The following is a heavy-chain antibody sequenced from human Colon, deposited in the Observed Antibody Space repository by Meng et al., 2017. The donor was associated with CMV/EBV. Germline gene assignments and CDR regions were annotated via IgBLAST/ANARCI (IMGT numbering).Heavy chain of an antibody. CDR1: GFTFSSYA. Sequence: GGSLRLSCAASGFTFSSYAMTWVRQAPGKGLEWVSAISAGGGSTFYADSVKGRYTISRDNSKNTLYLQMNSLRAEDTAVDYCAKAHYADPSWGQGTLVTVSS. CDR3: AKAHYADPS. CDR2: ISAGGGST. V-gene: IGHV3-23*01. D-gene: IGHD4-17*01. J-gene: IGHJ5*02.